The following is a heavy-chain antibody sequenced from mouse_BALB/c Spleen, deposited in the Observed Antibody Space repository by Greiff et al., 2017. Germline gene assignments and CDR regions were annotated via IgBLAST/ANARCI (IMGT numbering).Heavy chain of an antibody. CDR2: IDPSDSYT. V-gene: IGHV1-69*02. CDR3: ARCYYDY. J-gene: IGHJ2*01. Sequence: QVQLQQPGAELVKPGASVKLSCKASGYSFTSYCMHWVKQSPGQGLEWIGEIDPSDSYTSYNQKFKGKATLTVDKSSSTAYMQLSSLTSEDSAVYYYARCYYDYWGQGTTLTVSS. CDR1: GYSFTSYC. D-gene: IGHD2-3*01.